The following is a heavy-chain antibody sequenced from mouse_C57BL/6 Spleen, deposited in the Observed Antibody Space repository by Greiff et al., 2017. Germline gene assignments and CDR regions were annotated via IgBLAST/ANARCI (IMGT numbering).Heavy chain of an antibody. J-gene: IGHJ2*01. CDR2: IHPNSGST. CDR3: ARDGSSPYYFDY. CDR1: GYTFTSYW. D-gene: IGHD1-1*01. Sequence: QVQLQQPGAELVKPGASVKLSCKASGYTFTSYWMHWVKQRPGQGLEWIGMIHPNSGSTNYNEKFKSKATLTVDKSSSTAYMQLSSLTSEDSAVXYCARDGSSPYYFDYWGQGTTLTVSS. V-gene: IGHV1-64*01.